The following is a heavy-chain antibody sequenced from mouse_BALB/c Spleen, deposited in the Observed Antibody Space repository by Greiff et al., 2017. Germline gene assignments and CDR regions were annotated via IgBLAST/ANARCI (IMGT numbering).Heavy chain of an antibody. CDR1: GYTFTSYW. J-gene: IGHJ4*01. V-gene: IGHV1S81*02. Sequence: VQLQQPGAELVKPGASVKLSCKASGYTFTSYWMHWVKQRPGQGLEWIGEINPSNGRTNYNEKFKSKATLTVDKSSSTAYMQLSSLTSEDSAVYYCARWYSLMDYWGQGTSVTVSS. CDR2: INPSNGRT. CDR3: ARWYSLMDY. D-gene: IGHD1-1*02.